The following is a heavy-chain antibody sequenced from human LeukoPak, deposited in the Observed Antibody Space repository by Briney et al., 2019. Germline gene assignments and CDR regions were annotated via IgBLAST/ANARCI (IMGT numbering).Heavy chain of an antibody. D-gene: IGHD6-6*01. CDR2: IKQDGSEK. CDR3: ASGGRGLAARQFDY. V-gene: IGHV3-7*01. CDR1: GFTFSRYW. Sequence: GGSLRLSCAASGFTFSRYWMCWVRQAPGKGLEWVANIKQDGSEKYYVDSVKGRFTISRDNARNSLYLQMNSLRAGDTAVYYCASGGRGLAARQFDYWGQGTLVTVSA. J-gene: IGHJ4*02.